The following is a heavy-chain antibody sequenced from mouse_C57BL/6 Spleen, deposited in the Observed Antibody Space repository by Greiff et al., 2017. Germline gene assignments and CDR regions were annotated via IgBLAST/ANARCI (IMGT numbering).Heavy chain of an antibody. Sequence: EVKLVESGGGLVQPKGSLKLSCAASGFSFNTYAMNWVRQAPGKGLEWVARIRSKSNNYATYYADSVKDRFTISRADSESMLYLQMNTLKTEDTAMYYCVTGTADYWGQGTSVTVSS. V-gene: IGHV10-1*01. J-gene: IGHJ4*01. CDR3: VTGTADY. CDR1: GFSFNTYA. CDR2: IRSKSNNYAT. D-gene: IGHD4-1*01.